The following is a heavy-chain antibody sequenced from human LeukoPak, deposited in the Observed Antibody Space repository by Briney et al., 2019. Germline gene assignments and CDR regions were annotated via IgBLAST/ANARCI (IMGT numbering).Heavy chain of an antibody. CDR3: ARETEKQWQY. J-gene: IGHJ4*03. CDR2: IFHIGST. D-gene: IGHD6-19*01. V-gene: IGHV4-38-2*02. Sequence: ASETLSLTSTVSTYSITRGYYWGWIRPPPGKGPEFIASIFHIGSTYYNPSLKSRVTISVDTSNNQFSLRLNSVTAADTALYYCARETEKQWQYWGQGTVVTVSS. CDR1: TYSITRGYY.